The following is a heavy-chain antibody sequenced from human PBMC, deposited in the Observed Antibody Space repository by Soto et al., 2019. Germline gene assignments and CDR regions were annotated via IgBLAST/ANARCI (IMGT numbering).Heavy chain of an antibody. Sequence: QVQLVQSGAEVKKPGSSVKVSCKASGGTFSSYAISWVRQAPGQGLEWMGGTIPVFGTANYAHKFQGRVTITADESTSTAYMELSSLRSEDTAVYYCARDPGDGYNLAYYWCQGTLVTVSS. V-gene: IGHV1-69*12. D-gene: IGHD5-18*01. J-gene: IGHJ4*02. CDR1: GGTFSSYA. CDR2: TIPVFGTA. CDR3: ARDPGDGYNLAYY.